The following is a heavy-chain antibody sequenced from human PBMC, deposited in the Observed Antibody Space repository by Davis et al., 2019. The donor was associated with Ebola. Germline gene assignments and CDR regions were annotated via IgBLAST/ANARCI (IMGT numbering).Heavy chain of an antibody. V-gene: IGHV1-18*01. D-gene: IGHD3-16*02. J-gene: IGHJ4*02. CDR2: ISAYNGNT. CDR1: GYTFTSYG. CDR3: ARDQEFMITFGGVIATTDTFDY. Sequence: ASVKVSCKASGYTFTSYGISWVRQAPGQGLEWMGWISAYNGNTNYAQKLQGRVTMTTDTSTSTAYMELRSLRSDDTAVYYCARDQEFMITFGGVIATTDTFDYWGQGTLVTVSS.